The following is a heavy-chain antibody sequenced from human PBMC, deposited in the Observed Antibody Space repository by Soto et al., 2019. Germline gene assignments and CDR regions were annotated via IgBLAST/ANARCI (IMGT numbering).Heavy chain of an antibody. Sequence: QVHLVQSGAEVKKPGASVKVSCKASGYTFTNYGISWVRQAPGQGLEWMGWTSAYNGNTSYAQNFQGRVTMATDTPTSTAFLEQRSLRSDDTAVYYCARSMKTHYDVSSGHYYGMDAWGQGTTVTVSS. D-gene: IGHD3-3*01. CDR3: ARSMKTHYDVSSGHYYGMDA. CDR2: TSAYNGNT. CDR1: GYTFTNYG. J-gene: IGHJ6*02. V-gene: IGHV1-18*01.